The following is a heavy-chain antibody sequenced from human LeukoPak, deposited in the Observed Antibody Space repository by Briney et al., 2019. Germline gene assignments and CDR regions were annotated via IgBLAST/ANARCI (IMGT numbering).Heavy chain of an antibody. V-gene: IGHV4-34*01. CDR1: GGSFSGYY. Sequence: SETLSLTCAVYGGSFSGYYWSWIRQPPGKGLEWIGEINHSGSTNYNPSLKSRVTISVVTSKNQFSLNLSSVTAADTAVYYCARVAAAGTIDSWGQGTLVTVSS. D-gene: IGHD6-13*01. CDR3: ARVAAAGTIDS. CDR2: INHSGST. J-gene: IGHJ4*02.